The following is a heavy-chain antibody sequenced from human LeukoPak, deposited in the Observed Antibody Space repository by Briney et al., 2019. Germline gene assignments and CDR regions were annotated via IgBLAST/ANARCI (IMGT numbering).Heavy chain of an antibody. CDR3: ARESDSSGYYHSEFDY. CDR1: GFTFSSYS. CDR2: ISSSSSYI. V-gene: IGHV3-21*01. J-gene: IGHJ4*02. D-gene: IGHD3-22*01. Sequence: PGGSLRLSCAASGFTFSSYSMNWVRQAPGKGLEWVSSISSSSSYIYYADSVKGRFTISRDNAKNSLYLQMNSLRAEDTAVYYCARESDSSGYYHSEFDYWGQGTLVTVSS.